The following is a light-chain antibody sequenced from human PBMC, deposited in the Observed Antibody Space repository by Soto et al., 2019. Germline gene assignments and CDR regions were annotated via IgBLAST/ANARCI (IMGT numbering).Light chain of an antibody. J-gene: IGKJ4*01. Sequence: DIVMTQSPDFLAVSLGERATINCKSSQSVLYSSNEKNYLAWYQQKPGQPPKLLIYWASTRESGVPDRFSGSGSGTDFTLTITGLQAEDVALYYCQQYYSPPLTFGGGTKVEIK. CDR3: QQYYSPPLT. V-gene: IGKV4-1*01. CDR2: WAS. CDR1: QSVLYSSNEKNY.